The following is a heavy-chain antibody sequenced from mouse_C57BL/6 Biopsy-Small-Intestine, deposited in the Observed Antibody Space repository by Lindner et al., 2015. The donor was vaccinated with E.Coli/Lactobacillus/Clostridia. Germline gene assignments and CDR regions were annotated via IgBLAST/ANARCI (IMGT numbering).Heavy chain of an antibody. Sequence: VQLQESGGGLXKPGGSLKLSCAASGFTFSDYGMLWVRQAPEKGLEWVAYISSGSSTIYYADTVKGRFTISRDNAKNTLFLQMTSLRSEDTAMYYCARTHYYYGSSYDFDYWGQGTTLTVSS. J-gene: IGHJ2*01. CDR3: ARTHYYYGSSYDFDY. CDR1: GFTFSDYG. D-gene: IGHD1-1*01. CDR2: ISSGSSTI. V-gene: IGHV5-17*01.